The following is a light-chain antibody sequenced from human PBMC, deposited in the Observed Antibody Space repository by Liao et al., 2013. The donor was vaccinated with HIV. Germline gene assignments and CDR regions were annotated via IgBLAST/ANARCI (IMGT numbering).Light chain of an antibody. J-gene: IGLJ2*01. V-gene: IGLV3-1*01. CDR2: QDN. CDR3: QAWDSRAMV. Sequence: SYELTQPPSVSVSPGQTASITCSGDKLGDKYASWYQQKPGQSPVLVIYQDNKRPSGIPERFSGSNSGNTATLTISGTQAMDEADYYCQAWDSRAMVFGGGTKLTVL. CDR1: KLGDKY.